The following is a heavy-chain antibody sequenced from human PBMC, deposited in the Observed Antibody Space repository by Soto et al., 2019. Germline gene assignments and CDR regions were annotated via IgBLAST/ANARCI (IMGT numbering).Heavy chain of an antibody. CDR2: IISETDGGTA. V-gene: IGHV3-15*07. CDR3: IKGGPPDV. CDR1: GFIFSQAW. J-gene: IGHJ6*02. Sequence: GGSLRLSCAASGFIFSQAWMHWVRQAPGTGLEWVGRIISETDGGTADHAAPVKGRFTISRDDSKNTLYLQMNSLQTGDTAVYYCIKGGPPDVWGQGTTVTVSS.